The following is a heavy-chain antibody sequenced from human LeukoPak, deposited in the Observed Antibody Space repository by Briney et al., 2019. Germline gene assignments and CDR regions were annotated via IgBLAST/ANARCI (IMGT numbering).Heavy chain of an antibody. CDR3: AKVRSYDNSAYRPRNYGPWAI. J-gene: IGHJ4*02. CDR2: ITRSGGAT. D-gene: IGHD3-22*01. Sequence: PGGSLRLSCAPSGFTFSIYGMSWVRQAPRKGVEWVSSITRSGGATYYARSAKGHFTISRDNSKKTFYLQINSLRAGDPAVYLFAKVRSYDNSAYRPRNYGPWAIWGQGTLVTVSS. V-gene: IGHV3-23*01. CDR1: GFTFSIYG.